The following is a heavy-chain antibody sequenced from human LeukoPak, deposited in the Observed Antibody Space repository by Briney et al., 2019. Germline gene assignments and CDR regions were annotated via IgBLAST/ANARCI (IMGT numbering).Heavy chain of an antibody. CDR3: ARGRITIFGVVNFDY. V-gene: IGHV4-31*03. D-gene: IGHD3-3*01. Sequence: SQTLSLTCTVSGGSISSGGYYWSWIRQHPGKGLEWIGYIYYSGSTYYNPSLKSRVTISVDTSKNQFSLKLSSVTAADTAVYYCARGRITIFGVVNFDYWSQGTLVTVSS. CDR2: IYYSGST. J-gene: IGHJ4*02. CDR1: GGSISSGGYY.